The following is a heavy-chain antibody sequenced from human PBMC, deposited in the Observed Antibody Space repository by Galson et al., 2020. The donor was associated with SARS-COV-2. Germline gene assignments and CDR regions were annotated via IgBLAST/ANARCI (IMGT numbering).Heavy chain of an antibody. Sequence: TGGSLRLSCAASGFTFSSYAMSWVRQAPGKGLEWVSAISGSGGSTYYADSVQGRFTISRDNSKNTLYLQMNSLRAEDTAVYYCATDLLYWYVALGGRGSLVIFSS. CDR2: ISGSGGST. V-gene: IGHV3-23*01. CDR3: ATDLLYWYVAL. J-gene: IGHJ2*01. CDR1: GFTFSSYA.